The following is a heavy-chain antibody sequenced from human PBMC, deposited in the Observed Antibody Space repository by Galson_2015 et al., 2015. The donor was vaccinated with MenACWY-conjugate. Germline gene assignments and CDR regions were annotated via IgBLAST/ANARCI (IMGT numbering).Heavy chain of an antibody. V-gene: IGHV3-74*01. D-gene: IGHD1-26*01. CDR2: IHSDGRST. Sequence: VRQAPGKGLVWVSRIHSDGRSTSYAGSVTGRFTISRDNAKNTLYLQMNSLRAEDTAVYYCARLGGNYRTTSHFDYWGQGTLVTVSS. J-gene: IGHJ4*02. CDR3: ARLGGNYRTTSHFDY.